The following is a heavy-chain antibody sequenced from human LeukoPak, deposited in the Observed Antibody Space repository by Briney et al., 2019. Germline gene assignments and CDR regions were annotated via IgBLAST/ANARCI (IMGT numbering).Heavy chain of an antibody. CDR3: ARRALRYFDWSFRFDP. J-gene: IGHJ5*02. Sequence: SETLSLTCTVYGGSFSGYYWSWIRQPPGKGLEWIGEINHSGSTNYNPSLKSRVTISVDTSKNQFSPKLSSVTAADTAVYYCARRALRYFDWSFRFDPWGQGTLVTVSS. CDR1: GGSFSGYY. CDR2: INHSGST. V-gene: IGHV4-34*01. D-gene: IGHD3-9*01.